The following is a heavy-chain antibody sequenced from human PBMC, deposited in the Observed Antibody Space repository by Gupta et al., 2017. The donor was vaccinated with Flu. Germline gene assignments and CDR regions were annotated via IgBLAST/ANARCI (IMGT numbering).Heavy chain of an antibody. D-gene: IGHD6-19*01. CDR1: GFTFYTYA. Sequence: EVQLLESGGGLVQPGGSLRLSCAASGFTFYTYAMGWVRQAPGKGLEWFSSITNSGDNTYYADSVRGRFTISRDNSKNTLYLQMNSLRAEDTALYYCAKDAPRTSGWYYFDYWGQGALVTVSS. V-gene: IGHV3-23*01. CDR2: ITNSGDNT. CDR3: AKDAPRTSGWYYFDY. J-gene: IGHJ4*02.